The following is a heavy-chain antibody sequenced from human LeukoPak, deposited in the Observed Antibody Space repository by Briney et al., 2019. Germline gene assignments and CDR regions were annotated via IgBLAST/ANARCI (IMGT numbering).Heavy chain of an antibody. CDR1: GGTFSSYA. CDR3: ARVVDCSSTSCYTGSDY. D-gene: IGHD2-2*02. Sequence: SVKVSCKASGGTFSSYAISWVRQAPGQGLEWMGGIIPIFGTANYAQKFQGRVTITADESTSTAYMELSSLRSEDTAAYYCARVVDCSSTSCYTGSDYWGQGTLVTVSS. J-gene: IGHJ4*02. V-gene: IGHV1-69*13. CDR2: IIPIFGTA.